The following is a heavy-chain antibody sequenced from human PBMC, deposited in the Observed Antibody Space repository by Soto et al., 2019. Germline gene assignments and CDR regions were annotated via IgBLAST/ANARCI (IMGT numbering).Heavy chain of an antibody. J-gene: IGHJ4*02. Sequence: ASVKVSCKASGYTFTSYAMHWVRQAPGQRLEWMGWINAGNGNTKYSQKFQGRVTITRDTSASTAYMELSSLRSEDTAVYYCARAPPEYGGYLFDYWGQGTLVTVSS. D-gene: IGHD4-17*01. V-gene: IGHV1-3*01. CDR3: ARAPPEYGGYLFDY. CDR1: GYTFTSYA. CDR2: INAGNGNT.